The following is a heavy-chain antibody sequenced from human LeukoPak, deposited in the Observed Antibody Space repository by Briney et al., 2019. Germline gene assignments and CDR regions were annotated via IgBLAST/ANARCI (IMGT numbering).Heavy chain of an antibody. CDR3: ARSSVGARRRIDY. Sequence: ASVKVSCKASGYTFTSYDINWVRQATGQGLEWMGWMNPNSGNTGYAQKFQGRVTMTRSTSINTAYMELNSLTSEDTAVYYCARSSVGARRRIDYWGQGTLVTVS. J-gene: IGHJ4*02. CDR2: MNPNSGNT. CDR1: GYTFTSYD. V-gene: IGHV1-8*01. D-gene: IGHD3-22*01.